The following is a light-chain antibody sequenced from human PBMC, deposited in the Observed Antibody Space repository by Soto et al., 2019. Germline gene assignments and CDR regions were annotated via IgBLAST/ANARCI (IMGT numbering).Light chain of an antibody. CDR3: QQTYTTPYT. CDR2: AAS. V-gene: IGKV1-39*01. CDR1: QGIRNY. J-gene: IGKJ2*01. Sequence: DIQMTQSPSSLSASVGDRVTITCRASQGIRNYLNWYQQKPGEAPKSLIYAASSLQSGVPSRFSASGFATDFTLTITTLQPEDFAIYYCQQTYTTPYTFGPGTRLDIK.